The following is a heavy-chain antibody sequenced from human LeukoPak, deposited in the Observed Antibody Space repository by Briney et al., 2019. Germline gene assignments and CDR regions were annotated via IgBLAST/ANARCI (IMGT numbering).Heavy chain of an antibody. Sequence: PSETLSLTFTVSGGSIISYYWSWIRQPPGKGLEWIGYIYYSGSTNSNPSLKSRVTISVDTSKTQFSLQLSSVTAADTAAYYRARAAYQDYVWGSYRLDAFDIWGQGTMVTVSS. CDR2: IYYSGST. D-gene: IGHD3-16*02. J-gene: IGHJ3*02. CDR3: ARAAYQDYVWGSYRLDAFDI. CDR1: GGSIISYY. V-gene: IGHV4-59*12.